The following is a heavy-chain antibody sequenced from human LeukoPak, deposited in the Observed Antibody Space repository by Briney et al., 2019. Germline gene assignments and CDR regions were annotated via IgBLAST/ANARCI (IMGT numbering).Heavy chain of an antibody. D-gene: IGHD6-13*01. J-gene: IGHJ5*02. CDR2: IYYSGSI. Sequence: SETLSLTCTVSGGSISSSSFYWGWIRQPPGKGLEWIGSIYYSGSIYYNPSLKSRVTISVDTSKNQFSLKLSSVTAADTAVYYCARHSLYSSSWNWFDPWGQGTLVTVSS. CDR1: GGSISSSSFY. V-gene: IGHV4-39*01. CDR3: ARHSLYSSSWNWFDP.